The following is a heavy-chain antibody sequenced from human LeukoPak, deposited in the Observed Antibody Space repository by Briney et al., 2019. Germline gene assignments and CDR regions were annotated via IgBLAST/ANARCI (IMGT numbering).Heavy chain of an antibody. J-gene: IGHJ4*02. D-gene: IGHD7-27*01. CDR1: GYNFTSYW. Sequence: GESLSISCKGSGYNFTSYWIGWVRQMPGKGLDWVGIIYPGDSDLRYSPSFQGQVTISADKSLSTAYLQWNSLKASDTAIYYCARQTAMGRSGDYWGQGTLVTVSS. V-gene: IGHV5-51*01. CDR2: IYPGDSDL. CDR3: ARQTAMGRSGDY.